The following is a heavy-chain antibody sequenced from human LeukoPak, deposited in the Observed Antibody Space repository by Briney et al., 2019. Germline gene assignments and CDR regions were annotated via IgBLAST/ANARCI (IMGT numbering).Heavy chain of an antibody. CDR1: GYTFTSYG. D-gene: IGHD3-3*01. CDR3: ARGGYYDFWSGYYLDLTRYYYYGMDV. V-gene: IGHV1-2*02. J-gene: IGHJ6*02. Sequence: ASVKVSCKASGYTFTSYGISWVRQAPGQGLEWMGWINPNSGGTNYAQKFQGRVTMTRDTSISTAYMELSRLRSDDTAVYYCARGGYYDFWSGYYLDLTRYYYYGMDVWGQGTTVTVSS. CDR2: INPNSGGT.